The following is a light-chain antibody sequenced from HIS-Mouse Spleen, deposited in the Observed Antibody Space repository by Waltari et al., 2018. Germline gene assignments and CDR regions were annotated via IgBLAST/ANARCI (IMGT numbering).Light chain of an antibody. CDR3: CSYAGSSTVV. J-gene: IGLJ2*01. CDR1: SSYDGSHNL. CDR2: EGS. V-gene: IGLV2-23*01. Sequence: QSAMTQPASASGSPAQSITISFTGTSSYDGSHNLVTWYQQHPSKAPKLMLYEGSKRPSGVSNRFSGSKSGNTASLTISGLQAEDEADYYCCSYAGSSTVVFGGGTKLTVL.